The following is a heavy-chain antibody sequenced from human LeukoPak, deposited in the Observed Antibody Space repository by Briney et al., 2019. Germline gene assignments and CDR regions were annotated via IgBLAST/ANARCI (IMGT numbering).Heavy chain of an antibody. D-gene: IGHD3-10*01. J-gene: IGHJ4*02. CDR1: GGSISSYY. Sequence: SETLSLTCTVSGGSISSYYWSWLRQPPGKGLEWIGYIYYSGSTNYNPSLKSRVTISVDTSKNQFSLKLSSVTAADTAVYYCARDLVMVRGVHFDYWGQGTLVTVSS. CDR2: IYYSGST. CDR3: ARDLVMVRGVHFDY. V-gene: IGHV4-59*01.